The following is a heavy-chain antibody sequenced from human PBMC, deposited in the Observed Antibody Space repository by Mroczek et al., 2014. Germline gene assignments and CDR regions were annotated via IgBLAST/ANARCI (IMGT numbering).Heavy chain of an antibody. J-gene: IGHJ3*02. CDR3: AGLVRAKGAFDI. Sequence: QVQLQQWGPGLVKPSETLSLTCTVSGGPISSYYWSWIRQPPGKGLEWIGYIYYSGSTNYNPSLKSRVTISVDTSKNQFSLKLSSVTAADTAVYYCAGLVRAKGAFDIWGQGTMATVSS. V-gene: IGHV4-59*08. CDR1: GGPISSYY. D-gene: IGHD2-8*02. CDR2: IYYSGST.